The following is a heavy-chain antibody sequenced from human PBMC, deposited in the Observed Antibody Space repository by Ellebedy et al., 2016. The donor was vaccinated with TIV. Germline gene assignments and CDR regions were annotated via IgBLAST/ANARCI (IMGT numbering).Heavy chain of an antibody. V-gene: IGHV4-39*07. Sequence: MPSETLSLTCNVSGASMNSDNYYFDWIRQSPGKGLEWIGSVYNSGRFYSNPSLESRLTISVDRSKNQVSLSLRFVTAADTAVYYCAREADCGSNSCYITNWGQGILATVSS. CDR2: VYNSGRF. CDR1: GASMNSDNYY. D-gene: IGHD2-2*02. CDR3: AREADCGSNSCYITN. J-gene: IGHJ4*02.